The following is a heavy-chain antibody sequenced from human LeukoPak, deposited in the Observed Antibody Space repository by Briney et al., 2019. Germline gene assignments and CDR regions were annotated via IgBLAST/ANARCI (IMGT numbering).Heavy chain of an antibody. CDR1: EFTFSTYW. D-gene: IGHD4-11*01. CDR2: INPDGSTA. V-gene: IGHV3-74*01. Sequence: GGSLRLSCAASEFTFSTYWMHWVRQAPGKGLVWVSRINPDGSTASYAGSVEGRFTISRDNAKNTLYLQMNSLRAEDTAVYYCARTDTVTTPYYYYYMDVWGKGTTVTVSS. CDR3: ARTDTVTTPYYYYYMDV. J-gene: IGHJ6*03.